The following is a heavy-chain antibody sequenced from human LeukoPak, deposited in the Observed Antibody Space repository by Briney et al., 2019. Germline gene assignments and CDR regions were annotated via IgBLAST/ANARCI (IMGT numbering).Heavy chain of an antibody. J-gene: IGHJ4*02. CDR1: GYRFTSYW. V-gene: IGHV5-51*01. Sequence: GESLQISCQGSGYRFTSYWIGWVRPMPGKGLEWMGIIYPGDSDTRYSPSFQGQVTISADKSISTAYLQWSSLKASDTAMYYCARQSSSGYYYSPIAYWGQGTLVTVSS. CDR2: IYPGDSDT. D-gene: IGHD3-22*01. CDR3: ARQSSSGYYYSPIAY.